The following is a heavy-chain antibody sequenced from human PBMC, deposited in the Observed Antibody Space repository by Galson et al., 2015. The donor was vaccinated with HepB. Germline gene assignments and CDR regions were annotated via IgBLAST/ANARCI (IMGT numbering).Heavy chain of an antibody. D-gene: IGHD6-19*01. CDR3: AKDTGYSSGWYYDY. CDR2: ISGSGGST. Sequence: SLRLSCAASGFTFSSYAMSWVRQAPGKGLEWVSAISGSGGSTYYADSVKGRFTISRDNSKNTLYLQMNSLRAEDTAVYYCAKDTGYSSGWYYDYWGQGTLVTVSS. CDR1: GFTFSSYA. J-gene: IGHJ4*02. V-gene: IGHV3-23*01.